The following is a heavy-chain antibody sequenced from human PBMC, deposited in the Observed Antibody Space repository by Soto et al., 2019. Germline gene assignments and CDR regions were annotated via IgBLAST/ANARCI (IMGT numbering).Heavy chain of an antibody. V-gene: IGHV3-9*01. Sequence: GGSLRLSCAVSGFTFEDYAMHWVRQAPGKGLEWVSGISWDSRSVAYADSVKGRFTISRDNSRNTLFLQLNSLRDEDTAVYYCAKEYGSTWIDHWGQGTPVTVSS. J-gene: IGHJ4*02. CDR3: AKEYGSTWIDH. CDR2: ISWDSRSV. CDR1: GFTFEDYA. D-gene: IGHD6-13*01.